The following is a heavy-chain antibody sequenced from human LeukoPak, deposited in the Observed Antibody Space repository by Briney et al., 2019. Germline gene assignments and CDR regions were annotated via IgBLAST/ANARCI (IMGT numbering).Heavy chain of an antibody. CDR2: ISLDGSHK. D-gene: IGHD6-19*01. CDR1: GFIYSNYS. J-gene: IGHJ4*02. V-gene: IGHV3-30*04. Sequence: PGRSLRLLCGVSGFIYSNYSTTGVRGARGRGLECVANISLDGSHKYYAESVKGRFTISRDNYRHILYLQMSSLRDKDTAVYYCARGGSYSSGWYPFDYWGQGTLVTVSS. CDR3: ARGGSYSSGWYPFDY.